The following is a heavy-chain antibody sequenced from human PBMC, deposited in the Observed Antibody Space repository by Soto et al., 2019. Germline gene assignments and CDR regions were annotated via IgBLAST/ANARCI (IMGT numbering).Heavy chain of an antibody. CDR3: ARDRYSSGWYDLDY. D-gene: IGHD6-19*01. J-gene: IGHJ4*02. CDR2: IWYDGSNK. V-gene: IGHV3-33*01. CDR1: GFTFSSYG. Sequence: QVQLVESGGGVVQPGRSLRLSCAASGFTFSSYGMHWVRQAPGRGLEWVAVIWYDGSNKYYADSVKGRFTISRDNSKNTLYLQMNSLRVEDTAVYYCARDRYSSGWYDLDYWCQGTLVTVSS.